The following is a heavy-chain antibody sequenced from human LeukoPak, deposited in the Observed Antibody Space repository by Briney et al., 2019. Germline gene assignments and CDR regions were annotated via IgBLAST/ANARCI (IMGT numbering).Heavy chain of an antibody. CDR1: GGTFSSYT. J-gene: IGHJ3*02. Sequence: EASVKVSCKASGGTFSSYTISWVRQAPGQGLEWMGRIIPTLGIANYAQKFQGRVTITADKSTSTAYMELSSLRSEDTAVYYCASRRSRRGAFDIWGQGTMVTVSS. CDR2: IIPTLGIA. V-gene: IGHV1-69*02. D-gene: IGHD2-2*01. CDR3: ASRRSRRGAFDI.